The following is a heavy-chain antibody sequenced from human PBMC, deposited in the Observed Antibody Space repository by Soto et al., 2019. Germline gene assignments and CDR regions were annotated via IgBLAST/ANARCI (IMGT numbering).Heavy chain of an antibody. J-gene: IGHJ6*02. Sequence: ASVKVSCKASGYSFTDYHIHWVRQAPGQGLGWLGRINPKSGGTSTAQKFQGWVTMTTDTSISTASMELTRLTSDDTAIYYCARGDSTDCSNGVCSFFYNHDMDVWG. CDR2: INPKSGGT. CDR3: ARGDSTDCSNGVCSFFYNHDMDV. V-gene: IGHV1-2*04. CDR1: GYSFTDYH. D-gene: IGHD2-8*01.